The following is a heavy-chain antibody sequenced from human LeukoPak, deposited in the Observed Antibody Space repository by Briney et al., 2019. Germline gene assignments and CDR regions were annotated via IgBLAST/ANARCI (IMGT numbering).Heavy chain of an antibody. D-gene: IGHD2-15*01. Sequence: GGSLRLSCAASGFTFDDYGMSWVRQAPGKGLEWVSGINWNGGRTGYADSVKGRFTISRDKAKNSLSLQMNSLRAEDTASYYCARDLRDCSGGSCYTYNWFDPWGQGTLVTVSS. CDR1: GFTFDDYG. J-gene: IGHJ5*02. CDR2: INWNGGRT. V-gene: IGHV3-20*04. CDR3: ARDLRDCSGGSCYTYNWFDP.